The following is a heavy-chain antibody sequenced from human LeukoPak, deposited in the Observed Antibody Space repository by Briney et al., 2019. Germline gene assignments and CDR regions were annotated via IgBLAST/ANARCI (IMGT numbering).Heavy chain of an antibody. J-gene: IGHJ6*02. CDR3: ARGPPHYYDSGSYYTGHPTTYYGMDV. CDR2: IIPIFGTA. CDR1: GGTFSSYA. D-gene: IGHD3-10*01. Sequence: SVKVSCKASGGTFSSYAISWVRQAPGQGLERMGGIIPIFGTANYAQKFQGRVTITADESTSTAYMELSSLRSEDTAVYYCARGPPHYYDSGSYYTGHPTTYYGMDVWGQGTTVTVSS. V-gene: IGHV1-69*13.